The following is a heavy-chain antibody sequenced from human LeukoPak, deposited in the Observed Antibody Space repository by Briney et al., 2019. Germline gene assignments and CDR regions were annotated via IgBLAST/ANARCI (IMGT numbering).Heavy chain of an antibody. D-gene: IGHD1-7*01. CDR1: GFTFSDCA. V-gene: IGHV3-30-3*01. CDR2: ISKDGSDK. J-gene: IGHJ4*02. Sequence: PGGSLRLSCAASGFTFSDCAMHWVRQAPGKGLEWVAVISKDGSDKYYPGSVRGRFTISRDNSMNTIYLQMDSLRAEDTAIYYCARDYWWNYDYWGQGTLVTVSS. CDR3: ARDYWWNYDY.